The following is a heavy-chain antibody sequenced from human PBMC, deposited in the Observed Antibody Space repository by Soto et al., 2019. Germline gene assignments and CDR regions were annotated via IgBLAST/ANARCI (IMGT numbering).Heavy chain of an antibody. J-gene: IGHJ4*02. D-gene: IGHD3-22*01. V-gene: IGHV3-74*01. CDR2: VNTDGNSV. Sequence: EVQLVESGGGLVQPGGSLRLSCAASGFTFSDYWMHWVRQAPGKGLVWVSRVNTDGNSVGYAESVKGRFTISRDNVKSTLYLQMNSLRVEDTAVYYCVRDRYYYDASGLGYWGQGTLLTVSS. CDR3: VRDRYYYDASGLGY. CDR1: GFTFSDYW.